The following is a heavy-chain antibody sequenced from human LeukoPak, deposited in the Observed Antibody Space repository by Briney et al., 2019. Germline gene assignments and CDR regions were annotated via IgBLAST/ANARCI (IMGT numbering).Heavy chain of an antibody. CDR3: AREVGSSGYRSTEDY. J-gene: IGHJ4*02. V-gene: IGHV1-18*01. CDR1: GYTFTSYG. Sequence: GASVKVSCKASGYTFTSYGISWVRQAPGQGLEWMGWVSGQNGNTKYAQKLQDRVTMTTDTSTSTAYMELRSLRSDDTAVYYCAREVGSSGYRSTEDYWGQGTLVTVSS. D-gene: IGHD3-22*01. CDR2: VSGQNGNT.